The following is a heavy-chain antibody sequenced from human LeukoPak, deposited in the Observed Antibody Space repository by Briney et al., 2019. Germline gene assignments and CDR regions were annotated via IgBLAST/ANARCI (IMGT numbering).Heavy chain of an antibody. CDR1: GGSISSSSYY. Sequence: SETLSLTCNVSGGSISSSSYYWGWIRQPPGKGLEWIGSMYYSGSSYYNPSLKSRVTISVDTSKNQFSLKLSSVTAADTAVYYCARDRIAARPRWFDPWGQGTLVTVSS. D-gene: IGHD6-6*01. CDR3: ARDRIAARPRWFDP. J-gene: IGHJ5*02. V-gene: IGHV4-39*02. CDR2: MYYSGSS.